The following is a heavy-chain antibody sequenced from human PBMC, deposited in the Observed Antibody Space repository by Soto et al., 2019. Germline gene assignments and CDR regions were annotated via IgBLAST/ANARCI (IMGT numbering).Heavy chain of an antibody. J-gene: IGHJ4*02. Sequence: SLRLSCAASGFTFTTYAMAWVRQAPGRGLEWVSGFGSGDTTYYADSVKGRFTISRDNSKSTLYLQMNSLRAEDTAIYYCAKDTRGSSSQYFDYWGQGTLVTVSS. D-gene: IGHD6-6*01. CDR3: AKDTRGSSSQYFDY. CDR2: FGSGDTT. V-gene: IGHV3-23*01. CDR1: GFTFTTYA.